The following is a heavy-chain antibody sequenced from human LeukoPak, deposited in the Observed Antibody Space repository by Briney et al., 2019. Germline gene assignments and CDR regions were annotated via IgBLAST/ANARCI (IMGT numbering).Heavy chain of an antibody. V-gene: IGHV3-11*06. CDR1: GFTFSDYY. D-gene: IGHD6-13*01. CDR2: IRGGSSKT. CDR3: ARKGRSWFNDFDY. Sequence: PGGSLRLSCAASGFTFSDYYKRWVRQAPGKGVEGVSYIRGGSSKTNYADSVRGRFTASRDNAKNSLYLQMNSLRAEDTAVYYCARKGRSWFNDFDYWGQGTPVTVSS. J-gene: IGHJ4*02.